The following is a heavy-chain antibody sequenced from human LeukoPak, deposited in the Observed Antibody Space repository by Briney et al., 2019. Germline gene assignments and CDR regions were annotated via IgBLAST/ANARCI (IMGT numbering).Heavy chain of an antibody. Sequence: SQTLSLTCAISGDSVSSNSAAWNWIRQSPSRGPEWLGRTYYRSKWYDDYAVSVKGRITIIPDTSKNQFSLQLNSVTPEDTAVXXXAXDTIAAAXXSPFDYXGQGTLVTVSS. J-gene: IGHJ4*02. CDR2: TYYRSKWYD. D-gene: IGHD6-13*01. V-gene: IGHV6-1*01. CDR3: AXDTIAAAXXSPFDY. CDR1: GDSVSSNSAA.